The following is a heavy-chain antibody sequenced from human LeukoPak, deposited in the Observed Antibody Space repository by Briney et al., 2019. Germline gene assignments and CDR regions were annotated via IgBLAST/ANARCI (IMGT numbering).Heavy chain of an antibody. J-gene: IGHJ4*02. CDR3: ARVTYYYDSSGYYSLRY. V-gene: IGHV1-8*01. CDR2: MNPNSGNT. CDR1: GYTCTSYD. Sequence: GASVKVSCKASGYTCTSYDINWVRQATGQGLEWMGWMNPNSGNTGYAQKFQGRVTMTRNTSISTAYMELSSLRSEDTAVYYCARVTYYYDSSGYYSLRYWGQGTLVTVSS. D-gene: IGHD3-22*01.